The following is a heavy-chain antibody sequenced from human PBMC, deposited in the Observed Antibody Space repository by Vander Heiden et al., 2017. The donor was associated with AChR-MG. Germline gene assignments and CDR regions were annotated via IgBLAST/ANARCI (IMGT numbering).Heavy chain of an antibody. J-gene: IGHJ4*02. CDR2: ISGSGGST. D-gene: IGHD5-12*01. V-gene: IGHV3-23*01. CDR3: AKTPSGWLRFFYY. CDR1: GFPFSSYA. Sequence: EVQLLESGGGLVQPGGSLRLSCAASGFPFSSYAMSWVRQAPGKGLEWVSAISGSGGSTYYADSVKGRFTISRDNSKNTLYLQMNSLRAEDTAVYYCAKTPSGWLRFFYYWGQGTLVTVSS.